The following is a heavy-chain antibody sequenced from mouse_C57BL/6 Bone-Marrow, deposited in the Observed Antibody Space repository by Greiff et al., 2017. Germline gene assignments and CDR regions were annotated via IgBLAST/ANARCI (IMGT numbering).Heavy chain of an antibody. J-gene: IGHJ2*01. CDR2: INCDGSST. D-gene: IGHD3-1*01. CDR3: AREARGFDD. V-gene: IGHV5-16*01. Sequence: EVQVVESEGGLVQPGSSMKLSCTASGFTFSDYYMAWVRQVPEKGLEWVANINCDGSSTYYLDSLKSRFIIARDNAKNILYLQMSSLKSEDTATYYCAREARGFDDWGQGTTLSVSS. CDR1: GFTFSDYY.